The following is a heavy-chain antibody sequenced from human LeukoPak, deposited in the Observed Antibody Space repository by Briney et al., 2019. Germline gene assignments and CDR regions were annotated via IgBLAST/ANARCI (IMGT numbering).Heavy chain of an antibody. Sequence: GGSLRLSCAASGFTFSNYAMRWVRQAPGKGLEWVSGISGSGDSTYYADSVKGRFTISRDNSKNTLYLQMNSLRAEDTAAYYCAKDTGSGYDYFSYYFDYWGQGTLVTVSS. V-gene: IGHV3-23*01. D-gene: IGHD5-12*01. CDR3: AKDTGSGYDYFSYYFDY. CDR1: GFTFSNYA. CDR2: ISGSGDST. J-gene: IGHJ4*02.